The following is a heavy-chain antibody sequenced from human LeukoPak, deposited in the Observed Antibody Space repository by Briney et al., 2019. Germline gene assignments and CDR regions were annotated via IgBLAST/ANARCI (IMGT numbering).Heavy chain of an antibody. J-gene: IGHJ3*02. CDR3: ARGSPKWEPLGVDAFDI. CDR1: GYTFTGYY. Sequence: ASVKVSCKVSGYTFTGYYMHWVRQAPGQGLEWMGWINPNSGGTNYAQKFQGRVTMTRDTSISTAYMELSRLRSDDTAVYYCARGSPKWEPLGVDAFDIWGQGTMVTVSS. CDR2: INPNSGGT. V-gene: IGHV1-2*02. D-gene: IGHD1-26*01.